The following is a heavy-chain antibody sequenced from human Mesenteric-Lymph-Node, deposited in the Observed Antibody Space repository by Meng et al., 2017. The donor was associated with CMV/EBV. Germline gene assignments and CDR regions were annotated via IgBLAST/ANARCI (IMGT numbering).Heavy chain of an antibody. J-gene: IGHJ4*02. CDR3: ARPTGGSSSPWDH. CDR2: MYFGGGT. D-gene: IGHD6-6*01. V-gene: IGHV4-39*01. CDR1: GGSISSSTWY. Sequence: VCGGSISSSTWYWGWFRQPPGKGLEWIGSMYFGGGTYYNPSLKSRVTISVDSSKNQFSLKVTSVTAADTAVYYCARPTGGSSSPWDHWGQGTLVTVSS.